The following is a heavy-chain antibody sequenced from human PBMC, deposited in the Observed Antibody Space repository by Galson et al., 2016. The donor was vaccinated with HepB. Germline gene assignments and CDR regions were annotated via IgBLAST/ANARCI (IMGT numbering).Heavy chain of an antibody. D-gene: IGHD6-13*01. J-gene: IGHJ2*01. CDR1: GYTFTNYN. CDR3: ARDRIPGADWYFDL. V-gene: IGHV1-46*01. Sequence: SVKVSCKASGYTFTNYNIYWLRQAPGQGLEWMGIINPSAGHTSYTQKFRGRVTMTRDTSTNTAYMELAGLRSDDTAVYFCARDRIPGADWYFDLWGRGTLVIVSS. CDR2: INPSAGHT.